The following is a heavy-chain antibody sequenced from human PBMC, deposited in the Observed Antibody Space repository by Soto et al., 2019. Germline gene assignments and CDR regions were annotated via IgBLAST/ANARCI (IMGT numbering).Heavy chain of an antibody. Sequence: SVKVSCKASGGTFSSYAISWVRQAPGQGLEWMGEIIPIFGTANYAQKFQGRVTITADESTSTAYMELSSLRSEDTAVYYCAREVGGSSSSWFDPWGQGTLVTVSS. CDR3: AREVGGSSSSWFDP. CDR2: IIPIFGTA. J-gene: IGHJ5*02. CDR1: GGTFSSYA. V-gene: IGHV1-69*13. D-gene: IGHD6-6*01.